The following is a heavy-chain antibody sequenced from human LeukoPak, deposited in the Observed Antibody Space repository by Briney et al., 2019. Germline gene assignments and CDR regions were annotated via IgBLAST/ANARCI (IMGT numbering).Heavy chain of an antibody. D-gene: IGHD2-2*01. CDR3: AREDCSSTSCYDGDNWFDP. J-gene: IGHJ5*02. CDR1: GFTVSSNY. CDR2: IYSGGST. V-gene: IGHV3-66*01. Sequence: GGSLRLSCAASGFTVSSNYMSWVRQPPGKGREWVSVIYSGGSTYYADSVKGTFTISRDNSKNTLYLQMNSLRAEDTAVYYCAREDCSSTSCYDGDNWFDPWGQGTLVTVSS.